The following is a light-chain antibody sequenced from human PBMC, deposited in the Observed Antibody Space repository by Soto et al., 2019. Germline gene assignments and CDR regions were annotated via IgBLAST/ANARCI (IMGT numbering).Light chain of an antibody. V-gene: IGKV1-8*01. CDR1: QGISSY. CDR2: AAS. CDR3: PQYYSYHIT. J-gene: IGKJ4*01. Sequence: AIRMTQSPSSFSASTGDRVTITCRASQGISSYLACYQQKPGKAPKLLIYAASTLQSCVPSRFSGSGSGTDFTLTIRCLQSEDFSTYPCPQYYSYHITFGGGTNVEIK.